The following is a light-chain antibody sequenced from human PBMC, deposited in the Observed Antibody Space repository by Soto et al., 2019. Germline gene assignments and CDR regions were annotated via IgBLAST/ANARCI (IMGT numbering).Light chain of an antibody. CDR2: DVS. CDR3: SSYTGSRTS. V-gene: IGLV2-14*01. CDR1: SSDVGRYNY. J-gene: IGLJ3*02. Sequence: QSALTQPASVSGSPGQSITISCTGTSSDVGRYNYVSWYQQHPGKAPKLIIYDVSYRPAGVSDRFSGSKSGNTASLTISGLQAEDEADYYCSSYTGSRTSFGGGTKLTVL.